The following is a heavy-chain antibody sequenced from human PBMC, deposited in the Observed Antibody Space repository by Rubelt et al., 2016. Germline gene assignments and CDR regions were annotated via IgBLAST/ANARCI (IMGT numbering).Heavy chain of an antibody. J-gene: IGHJ3*02. Sequence: GCIGYIYYSRNTNYNPSLKSRVTISIDTSKNQFSLKLNSVTAADTAVYYCARLRDAFDIWGQGTMVTVSS. CDR3: ARLRDAFDI. CDR2: IYYSRNT. V-gene: IGHV4-59*08.